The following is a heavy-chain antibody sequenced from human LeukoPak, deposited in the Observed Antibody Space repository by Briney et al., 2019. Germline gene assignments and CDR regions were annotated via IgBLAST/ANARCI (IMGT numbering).Heavy chain of an antibody. Sequence: PGRSLRLSCAASGFTFSSYGMNWVRQAPGKGLEWVSVISYDGSNKYYADSVKGRFTISRDNSKNTLYLQMNSLRAEDTAVYYCAKDNRYSSGLDYWGQGTLVTVSS. CDR3: AKDNRYSSGLDY. J-gene: IGHJ4*02. CDR1: GFTFSSYG. CDR2: ISYDGSNK. D-gene: IGHD6-19*01. V-gene: IGHV3-30*18.